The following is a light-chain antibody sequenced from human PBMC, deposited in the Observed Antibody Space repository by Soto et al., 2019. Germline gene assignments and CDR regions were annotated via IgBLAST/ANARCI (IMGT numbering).Light chain of an antibody. V-gene: IGKV1-33*01. Sequence: DIQMTQSPSSLSASVGDRVTITCQASQDISNYLNWYQQKPGKAPKLLIYDASNLATGVPSRFSGSGSGTDFTFTISSLQPEDIATYYCQQYDNLLITFGQGTRLEIK. CDR3: QQYDNLLIT. CDR2: DAS. J-gene: IGKJ5*01. CDR1: QDISNY.